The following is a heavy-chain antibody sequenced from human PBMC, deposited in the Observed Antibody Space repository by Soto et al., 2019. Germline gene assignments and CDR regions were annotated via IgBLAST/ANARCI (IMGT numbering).Heavy chain of an antibody. V-gene: IGHV4-61*01. CDR3: ARGGPSIAVVRGIYFDY. D-gene: IGHD6-19*01. J-gene: IGHJ4*02. CDR1: GGSVSSGSYY. Sequence: QVQLQESGPGLVKPSETLSLTCTVSGGSVSSGSYYWSWIRQPPGKGLEWIGYIYYSGSTNYNPSPKSRVTISVDTSKNQFSLKLSSVTAADTAVYYCARGGPSIAVVRGIYFDYWGQGTLVTVSS. CDR2: IYYSGST.